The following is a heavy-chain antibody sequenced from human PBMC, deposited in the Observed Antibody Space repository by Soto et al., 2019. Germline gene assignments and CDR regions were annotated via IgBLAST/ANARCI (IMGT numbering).Heavy chain of an antibody. V-gene: IGHV3-33*01. J-gene: IGHJ3*02. CDR3: ARDNWNYVSAFDI. CDR2: IWNDGTNK. Sequence: PGGSLRLSCAASGFTFSSYAMHWVRQAPGKGLEWVAVIWNDGTNKYYADSVKGRFTISRDNSKTTLYLQMNSLRAEDTAVYYCARDNWNYVSAFDIRGQGSMVTVSS. CDR1: GFTFSSYA. D-gene: IGHD1-7*01.